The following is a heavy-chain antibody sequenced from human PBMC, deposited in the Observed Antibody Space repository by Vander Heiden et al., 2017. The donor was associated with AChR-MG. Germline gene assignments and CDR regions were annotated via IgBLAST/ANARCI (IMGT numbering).Heavy chain of an antibody. CDR3: ARTPLTSYDFWSGYEDF. V-gene: IGHV3-23*01. Sequence: EVHLLESGGGLVQPGGSLRLSCVASGFTFSNHAMTWVGQAPGKGLEWVSGISGGSTSIYYADSVKGRFTVARDNSKNTLYLQMNSLRAEDTAVYYCARTPLTSYDFWSGYEDFWGQGTLVNVSS. CDR2: ISGGSTSI. J-gene: IGHJ4*02. CDR1: GFTFSNHA. D-gene: IGHD3-3*01.